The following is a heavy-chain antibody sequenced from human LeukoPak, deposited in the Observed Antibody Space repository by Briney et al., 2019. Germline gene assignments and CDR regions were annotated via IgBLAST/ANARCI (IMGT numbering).Heavy chain of an antibody. CDR2: IKQDGSEK. J-gene: IGHJ4*02. D-gene: IGHD3-10*01. CDR1: GFTLSSYG. Sequence: SGGSLRLSCAAAGFTLSSYGMSWARQAGGKGMGWVANIKQDGSEKYYVDCVKGRFTISRDNAKNSLYLQMNSLRAEDTAVYYCAREYYYGSGSYSLDYWGQGTLVTVSS. CDR3: AREYYYGSGSYSLDY. V-gene: IGHV3-7*03.